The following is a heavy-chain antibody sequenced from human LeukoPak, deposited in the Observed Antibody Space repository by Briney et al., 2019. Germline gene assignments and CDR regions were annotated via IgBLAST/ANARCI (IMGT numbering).Heavy chain of an antibody. Sequence: ASVKVSCKASGYTFTSYGISWVRQAPGQGLEWMGWISAYNGNTNYAQKLQGRVTMTTDTSTSTAYMELRSLRSDDTAVYYCARDWGPGVGGVVVITNFDYWGQGTLVTVSS. D-gene: IGHD3-22*01. J-gene: IGHJ4*02. CDR1: GYTFTSYG. V-gene: IGHV1-18*01. CDR2: ISAYNGNT. CDR3: ARDWGPGVGGVVVITNFDY.